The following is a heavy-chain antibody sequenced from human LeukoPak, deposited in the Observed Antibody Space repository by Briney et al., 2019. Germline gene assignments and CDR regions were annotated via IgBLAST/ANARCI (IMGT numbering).Heavy chain of an antibody. Sequence: PSETLSLTCAVSGGSISRGGYSWSWIRQPPGKGLEWIGYFYYSGSTYYNPSLKSRVTISVDTSKNQFSLKLSSVTAADTAVYYCARAPRILRYSGSYYWFDPWGQGTLVTVSS. CDR1: GGSISRGGYS. D-gene: IGHD1-26*01. CDR2: FYYSGST. CDR3: ARAPRILRYSGSYYWFDP. J-gene: IGHJ5*02. V-gene: IGHV4-30-4*07.